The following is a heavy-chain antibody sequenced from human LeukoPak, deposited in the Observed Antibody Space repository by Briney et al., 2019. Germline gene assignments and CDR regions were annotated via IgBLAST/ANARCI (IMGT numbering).Heavy chain of an antibody. CDR1: GFTFSNCW. V-gene: IGHV3-21*01. CDR3: ARGDYGDDYFDY. D-gene: IGHD4-17*01. CDR2: ISSNSSTI. Sequence: NPGASLILSCAASGFTFSNCWMHWVRQARGKGLVWVSSISSNSSTIYYADSVKGGFTISRDNAKNSLYLQMNSLRAEDTAVYYCARGDYGDDYFDYWGQGTLVTVSS. J-gene: IGHJ4*02.